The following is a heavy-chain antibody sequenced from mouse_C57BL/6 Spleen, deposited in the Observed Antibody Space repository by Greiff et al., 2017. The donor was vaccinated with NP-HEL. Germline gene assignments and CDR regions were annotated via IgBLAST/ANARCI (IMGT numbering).Heavy chain of an antibody. V-gene: IGHV1-42*01. Sequence: EVKLVESGPELVKPGASVKISCKASGYSFTGYYMNWVKQSPEKSLEWIGEINPSTGGTTYNQKFKAKATLTVDKSSSTAYMQLKSLTSEDSAVYYCARYDYYGSSYPAWFAYWGQGTLVTVSA. CDR3: ARYDYYGSSYPAWFAY. CDR1: GYSFTGYY. D-gene: IGHD1-1*01. J-gene: IGHJ3*01. CDR2: INPSTGGT.